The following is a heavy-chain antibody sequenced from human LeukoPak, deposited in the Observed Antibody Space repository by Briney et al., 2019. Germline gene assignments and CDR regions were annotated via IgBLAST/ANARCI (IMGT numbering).Heavy chain of an antibody. CDR1: GFTFSSYG. CDR2: ISYDGSNK. Sequence: GGSLRLSCAASGFTFSSYGMHWVRQAPGKGLDWVAVISYDGSNKYYADSVKGRFTISRDNSKNTLYLQMNSLRAEDTAVYYCAKDSSGIAVAGTGYYYGMDVWGKGTTVTVSS. J-gene: IGHJ6*04. CDR3: AKDSSGIAVAGTGYYYGMDV. V-gene: IGHV3-30*18. D-gene: IGHD6-19*01.